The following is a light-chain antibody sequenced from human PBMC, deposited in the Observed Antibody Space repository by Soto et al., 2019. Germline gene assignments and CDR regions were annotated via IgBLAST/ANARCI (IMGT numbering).Light chain of an antibody. Sequence: QSALTQPASVSGSPGQSITISCTGTSSDVGGYNYVSWYQQHPGIAPKLLIYGVTNRPSGVSTRFSGSKSGNTASLTISGLQAADDAAYHCTSYTSASTLLYLFGTGTKLTGL. V-gene: IGLV2-14*01. CDR1: SSDVGGYNY. J-gene: IGLJ1*01. CDR3: TSYTSASTLLYL. CDR2: GVT.